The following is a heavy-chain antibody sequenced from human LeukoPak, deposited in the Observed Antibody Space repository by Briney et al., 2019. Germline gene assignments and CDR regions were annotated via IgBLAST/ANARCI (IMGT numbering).Heavy chain of an antibody. Sequence: SETLSLTCTVSGGSISSYYWSWIRQPPGKGLEWIGYIYYSGSTNYNPSLKSRVTISVDTSKNQFSLKLSSVTAADTAVYYCARGGHRGAGSYRFNYWGQGTLVTLSS. CDR1: GGSISSYY. J-gene: IGHJ4*02. V-gene: IGHV4-59*12. CDR2: IYYSGST. CDR3: ARGGHRGAGSYRFNY. D-gene: IGHD3-10*01.